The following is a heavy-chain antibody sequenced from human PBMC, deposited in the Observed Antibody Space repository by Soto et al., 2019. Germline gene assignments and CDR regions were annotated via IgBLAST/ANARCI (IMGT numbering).Heavy chain of an antibody. CDR2: LYDVDGS. CDR3: ATWHEREHAYDV. J-gene: IGHJ3*01. V-gene: IGHV3-53*01. D-gene: IGHD1-1*01. CDR1: GLTVSGKKY. Sequence: HPGGSLRLSSAASGLTVSGKKYVAWVRQAPGKGLEWVSALYDVDGSFYADSVKGRFTTSSDSSKTTVYLQMNGLRPDDTAVYYCATWHEREHAYDVWGQGTTVTVS.